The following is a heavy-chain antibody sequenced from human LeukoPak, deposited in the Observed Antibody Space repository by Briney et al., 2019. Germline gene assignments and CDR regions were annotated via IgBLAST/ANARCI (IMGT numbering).Heavy chain of an antibody. CDR2: ITNSGDTT. V-gene: IGHV3-23*01. Sequence: GGSLRLSCAASGFTFASYAMRWVRQAPGKGLEWVSSITNSGDTTYYADSAKGRFTISRDNSKNTLYLQMNSLRAEDTALYYCADSNYWYPVDYWGQGTLVTVSS. D-gene: IGHD4-11*01. CDR1: GFTFASYA. J-gene: IGHJ4*02. CDR3: ADSNYWYPVDY.